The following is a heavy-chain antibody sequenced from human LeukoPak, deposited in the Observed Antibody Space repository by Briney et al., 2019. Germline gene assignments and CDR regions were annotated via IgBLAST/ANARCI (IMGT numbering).Heavy chain of an antibody. D-gene: IGHD6-13*01. CDR3: ARLQQLVLNYYYGMDV. CDR1: GDSVSSNSAA. V-gene: IGHV6-1*01. CDR2: AYYRSKWYN. J-gene: IGHJ6*02. Sequence: SQTLSLTCAISGDSVSSNSAAWHWIRQSPSRGLEWLGRAYYRSKWYNDYAVSVKSRITINPDTSKNQFSLQLNSVTPEDTAVYYCARLQQLVLNYYYGMDVWGQGTTVTVSS.